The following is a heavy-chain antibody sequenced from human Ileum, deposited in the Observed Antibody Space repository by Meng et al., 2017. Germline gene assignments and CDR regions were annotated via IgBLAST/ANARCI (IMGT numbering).Heavy chain of an antibody. CDR1: GGSISSGGYY. Sequence: QVQLQESGPGLVKPSQTLSLSCTVSGGSISSGGYYWSWIRQHPGNSLEWIGYIYDSGSTYYNPSLKSRIAISGDTSKNPFSLNLSSVTAADTAVYYCARGGTAYFDYWGQGTLVTVSS. CDR3: ARGGTAYFDY. CDR2: IYDSGST. J-gene: IGHJ4*02. D-gene: IGHD1-1*01. V-gene: IGHV4-31*03.